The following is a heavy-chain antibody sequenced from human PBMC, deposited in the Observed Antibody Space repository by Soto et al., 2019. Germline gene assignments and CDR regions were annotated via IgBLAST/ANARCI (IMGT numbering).Heavy chain of an antibody. J-gene: IGHJ4*02. V-gene: IGHV4-34*01. CDR1: GGSFSGYY. CDR2: INHSGST. CDR3: ARVHPYYYDSSGYYHDY. D-gene: IGHD3-22*01. Sequence: QVQLQQWGAGLLKPSETLSLTCAVYGGSFSGYYWSWIRQPPGKGLEWIGEINHSGSTNYNPSLKSRVTISVDTSKNQFSLKLSSVTAADTAVYYCARVHPYYYDSSGYYHDYWGQGTLVTVSS.